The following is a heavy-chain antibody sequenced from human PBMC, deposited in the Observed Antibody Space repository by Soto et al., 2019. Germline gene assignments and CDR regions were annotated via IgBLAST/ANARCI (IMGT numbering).Heavy chain of an antibody. D-gene: IGHD6-13*01. J-gene: IGHJ4*02. Sequence: EVQLVESGGGLVQPGESLRLSCSASGFTFSSYWMHWVRQAPGKGLVWVSRIRGDGSGTNYADSVKGRFIISRDNTKNTLFLQMNSLGAEDTAVYYCARVPVAAAGMGIDYWGQGTLVTVSS. CDR3: ARVPVAAAGMGIDY. V-gene: IGHV3-74*01. CDR1: GFTFSSYW. CDR2: IRGDGSGT.